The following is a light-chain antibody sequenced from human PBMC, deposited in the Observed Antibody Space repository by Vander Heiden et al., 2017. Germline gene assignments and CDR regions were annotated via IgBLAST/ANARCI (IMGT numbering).Light chain of an antibody. J-gene: IGLJ2*01. Sequence: SYVLTQPPSVSVAPGQTARITCGGKNIGSKSVHWYQQKPGQAPGLVVYDDSDRPSGIPERFAGSNSGNTATLTISRVEAGDEADYYCQVWDSSSDHVVFGGGTKLTGL. V-gene: IGLV3-21*02. CDR2: DDS. CDR3: QVWDSSSDHVV. CDR1: NIGSKS.